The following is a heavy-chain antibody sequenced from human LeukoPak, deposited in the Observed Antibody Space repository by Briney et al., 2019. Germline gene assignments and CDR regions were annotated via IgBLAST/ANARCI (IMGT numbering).Heavy chain of an antibody. V-gene: IGHV4-34*01. CDR3: AANIALGYSGFQDAFDI. J-gene: IGHJ3*02. CDR1: GGSFSGYY. D-gene: IGHD5-12*01. Sequence: SETVSLTCAIYGGSFSGYYWSWLRQPPGKGLEWIGEINHSGSTNYNPSLKSRVTISVDTSKNQFSLKLSSVTAADTAVYYCAANIALGYSGFQDAFDIWGQGTMVTVSS. CDR2: INHSGST.